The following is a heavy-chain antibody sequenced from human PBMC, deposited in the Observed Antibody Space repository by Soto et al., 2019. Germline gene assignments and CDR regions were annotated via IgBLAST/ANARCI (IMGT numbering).Heavy chain of an antibody. J-gene: IGHJ6*03. CDR2: ISWNSGSV. CDR1: GFTFDEYA. D-gene: IGHD4-17*01. CDR3: AKDTLYGGNYYYYYMDV. Sequence: EVQLVESGEGLVEPGGSLRLSCAVSGFTFDEYAMHWVRQAPGKGLGWVSGISWNSGSVGYANSVKGRFTISRDNAKNSLYLQMNSLRPEDTALYYCAKDTLYGGNYYYYYMDVWGKGTAVTVSS. V-gene: IGHV3-9*01.